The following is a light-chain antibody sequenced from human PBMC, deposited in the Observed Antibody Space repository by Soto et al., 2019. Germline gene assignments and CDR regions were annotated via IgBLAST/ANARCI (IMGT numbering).Light chain of an antibody. V-gene: IGKV2-28*01. CDR3: MQALQTSIT. J-gene: IGKJ5*01. Sequence: DIVMTQSPLSLSVTPGEPASISCRSSQSLLHSNGYNYLDWYLQKPGQSPQLLIYLGSNRASGVPDRFSGSGSGTDFTLKISRVEAEDVGVYYCMQALQTSITFGQGKRREIK. CDR1: QSLLHSNGYNY. CDR2: LGS.